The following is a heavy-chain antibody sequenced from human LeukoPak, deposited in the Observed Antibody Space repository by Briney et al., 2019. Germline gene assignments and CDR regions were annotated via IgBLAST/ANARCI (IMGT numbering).Heavy chain of an antibody. D-gene: IGHD3-3*01. CDR2: IYYSGST. CDR3: ARDGLFGDAFDI. J-gene: IGHJ3*02. Sequence: SQTLSLTCNVSGDSISSGGYYWNWIRQYPGKGLEWIGYIYYSGSTYYNPSLKSRVTISVDTSKNQFSLKLSSVTAADTAVYYCARDGLFGDAFDIWGQGTMVTVSS. V-gene: IGHV4-30-4*08. CDR1: GDSISSGGYY.